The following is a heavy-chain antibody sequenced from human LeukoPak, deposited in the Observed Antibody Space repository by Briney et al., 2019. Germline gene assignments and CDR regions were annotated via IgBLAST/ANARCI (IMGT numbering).Heavy chain of an antibody. Sequence: GGSLRLSCAASTFIFNNNWMHWVRRAPGKGLVWVSSINSDGGRTSYADAVEGRFTISRDNAKNTLDLQMNSLRAEDTAVYYCAKDLRGMTTNEYWGQGTLVTVPS. D-gene: IGHD4-17*01. CDR1: TFIFNNNW. CDR2: INSDGGRT. J-gene: IGHJ4*02. CDR3: AKDLRGMTTNEY. V-gene: IGHV3-74*01.